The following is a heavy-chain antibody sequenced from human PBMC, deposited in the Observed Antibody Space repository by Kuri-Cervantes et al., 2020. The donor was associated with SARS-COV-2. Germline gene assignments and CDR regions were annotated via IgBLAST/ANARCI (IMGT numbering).Heavy chain of an antibody. Sequence: GESLKISCTASGFTFGDYAVSWVRQAPGKGLEWVGFIRSKAYGGTTEYAASVKGRFTISRDDSKSIAYLQMNSLKTEDTAVYYCTRDSFWSGYLDYWGQGTLVTVSS. V-gene: IGHV3-49*04. D-gene: IGHD3-3*01. CDR2: IRSKAYGGTT. J-gene: IGHJ4*02. CDR1: GFTFGDYA. CDR3: TRDSFWSGYLDY.